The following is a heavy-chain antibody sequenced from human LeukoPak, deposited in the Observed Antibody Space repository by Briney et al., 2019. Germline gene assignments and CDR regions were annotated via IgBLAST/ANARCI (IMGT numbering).Heavy chain of an antibody. CDR3: ARDEYSSGFYYFDY. V-gene: IGHV4-4*07. Sequence: SDTLSLPCTVSGDSISDYYWSWVRQPAGKGLEWIGRIYSSGSTHYNPSLKSRVTMSVDASRNQFSLRLTSATAADTAVYYCARDEYSSGFYYFDYWGQGTLVTVSS. D-gene: IGHD6-19*01. J-gene: IGHJ4*02. CDR2: IYSSGST. CDR1: GDSISDYY.